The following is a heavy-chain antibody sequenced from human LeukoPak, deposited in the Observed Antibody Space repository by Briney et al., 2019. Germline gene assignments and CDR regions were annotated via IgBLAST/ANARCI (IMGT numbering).Heavy chain of an antibody. Sequence: ASETLSLTCTVSGGSISSGGYYWSWIRQHPGKGLEWIGYIYYSGSTNYNPSLKSRVTISVDTSKNQFSLKLSSVTAADTAVYYCARQEILTGYYDKDYYYYGMDVWGQGTTVTVSS. J-gene: IGHJ6*02. CDR1: GGSISSGGYY. D-gene: IGHD3-9*01. CDR2: IYYSGST. V-gene: IGHV4-61*08. CDR3: ARQEILTGYYDKDYYYYGMDV.